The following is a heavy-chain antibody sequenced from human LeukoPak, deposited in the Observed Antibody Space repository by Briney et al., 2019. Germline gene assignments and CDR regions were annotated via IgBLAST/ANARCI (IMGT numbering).Heavy chain of an antibody. CDR2: ITPIFATP. Sequence: GASVKVSCKASGGTFSNYAISWVRQAPGQGLEWMGGITPIFATPSYAQKFQGRVTITADESTSTAYMELSGLRSEDTAVYYCARWAGHCRITNCYSAFDYWGQGTLVTVSS. V-gene: IGHV1-69*13. D-gene: IGHD2-2*02. CDR3: ARWAGHCRITNCYSAFDY. J-gene: IGHJ4*02. CDR1: GGTFSNYA.